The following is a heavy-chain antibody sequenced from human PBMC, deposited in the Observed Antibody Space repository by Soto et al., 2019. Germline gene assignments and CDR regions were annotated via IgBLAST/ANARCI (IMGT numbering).Heavy chain of an antibody. CDR2: IYYSGST. Sequence: QVQLQESGPGLVKPSETLSLTCTVSGGSVSSGSYYWSWIRQPPGKGLEWIGYIYYSGSTNYNPSLKSRVTISVDTSKNQFPLKLSSVTAADTAVYYCARYDLVPAAQGAFDIWGQGTMVTVSS. CDR3: ARYDLVPAAQGAFDI. D-gene: IGHD2-2*01. CDR1: GGSVSSGSYY. V-gene: IGHV4-61*01. J-gene: IGHJ3*02.